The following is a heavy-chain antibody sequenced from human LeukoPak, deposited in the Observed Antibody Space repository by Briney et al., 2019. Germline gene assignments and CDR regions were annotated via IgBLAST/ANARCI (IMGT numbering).Heavy chain of an antibody. J-gene: IGHJ4*02. Sequence: PSETLSLTCAVYGGSFSGYYWSWIRQPPGKGLEWIGEINHSGSTNYNPSLKSRVTISVDTSKNQFSLKLSSVTAADTAVYYCARGTAYSYGPDYWGQGTLVTVSS. CDR2: INHSGST. CDR3: ARGTAYSYGPDY. V-gene: IGHV4-34*01. CDR1: GGSFSGYY. D-gene: IGHD5-18*01.